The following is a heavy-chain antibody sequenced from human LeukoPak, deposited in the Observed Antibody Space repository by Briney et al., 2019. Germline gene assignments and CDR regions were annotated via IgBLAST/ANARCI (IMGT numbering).Heavy chain of an antibody. D-gene: IGHD3-10*01. CDR3: ARAYATMVRGRYLNYYYYMDV. Sequence: ASVKVSCKASGYTFTSYDINWVRQATGQGLEWMGWMNPNSGNTGYAQKFQGRVTMTRNTSISTAYMELSSLRSEDTAVYYCARAYATMVRGRYLNYYYYMDVWGKGTTVTISS. CDR1: GYTFTSYD. J-gene: IGHJ6*03. V-gene: IGHV1-8*01. CDR2: MNPNSGNT.